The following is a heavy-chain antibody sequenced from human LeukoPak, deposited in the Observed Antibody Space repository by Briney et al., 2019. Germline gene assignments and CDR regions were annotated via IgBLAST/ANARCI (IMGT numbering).Heavy chain of an antibody. CDR1: GGSFSGYY. J-gene: IGHJ4*02. CDR3: ARGRVYYYDSSGYPKLDY. CDR2: MNHSGST. Sequence: SETLSLTCAVYGGSFSGYYWSWLRQPPGKGLEWIGEMNHSGSTNYTPSLNSRVTISVDTSKNQFSLKLSSVTAADTAVYYCARGRVYYYDSSGYPKLDYWGQGTLVTVSS. V-gene: IGHV4-34*01. D-gene: IGHD3-22*01.